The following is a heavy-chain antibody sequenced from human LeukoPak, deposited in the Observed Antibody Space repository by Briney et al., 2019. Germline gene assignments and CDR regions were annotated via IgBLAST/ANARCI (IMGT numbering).Heavy chain of an antibody. D-gene: IGHD4-23*01. CDR1: GGTFSSCA. Sequence: SVKVSCKASGGTFSSCAISWVRHAPGQGLEWMGVSIPIFGTANYAQKFQGRVTITTDESTSTAYMELSSLRSEDTAVYYCARVWGVVTPPDAFDIWGQGTIVTVSS. J-gene: IGHJ3*02. CDR3: ARVWGVVTPPDAFDI. CDR2: SIPIFGTA. V-gene: IGHV1-69*05.